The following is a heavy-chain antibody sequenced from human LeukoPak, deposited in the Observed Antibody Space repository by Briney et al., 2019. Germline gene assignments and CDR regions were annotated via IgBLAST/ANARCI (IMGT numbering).Heavy chain of an antibody. CDR3: ARRNDFDI. Sequence: SETLSLTCTVSGGSIKGYHWSWIRQPPGKGLEWIGYIYSNEATEYKPSLKSRVTILADTSKNQFSLKLTSVTAADTAIYYCARRNDFDIWGQGTMVTVSS. CDR1: GGSIKGYH. J-gene: IGHJ3*02. CDR2: IYSNEAT. V-gene: IGHV4-4*08.